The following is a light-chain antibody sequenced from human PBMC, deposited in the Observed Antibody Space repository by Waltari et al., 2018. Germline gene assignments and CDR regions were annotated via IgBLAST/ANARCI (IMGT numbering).Light chain of an antibody. Sequence: PGQRVTISCSGSSSNIGSNSVNWYQHLPGTAPKLLIYSDNQRPSGVPDRFSGSKSGASASLAISGLQSEDEADYYCAAWDVSLNGLVFGGGTKLTVL. J-gene: IGLJ2*01. CDR1: SSNIGSNS. V-gene: IGLV1-44*01. CDR3: AAWDVSLNGLV. CDR2: SDN.